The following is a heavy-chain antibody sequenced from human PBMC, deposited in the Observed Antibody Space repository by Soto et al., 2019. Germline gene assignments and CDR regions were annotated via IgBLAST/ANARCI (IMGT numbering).Heavy chain of an antibody. CDR1: GGSISSYY. Sequence: SETLSLTCTVSGGSISSYYWSWIRQPPGKGLEWIGYIYYSGSTNYNPSLKSRVTISVDTSKNQFSLKLSSVTAADTAVYYCARDRAQPWDLTGYYYYYYGMDVWGQGTTVTVSS. V-gene: IGHV4-59*01. D-gene: IGHD3-9*01. CDR2: IYYSGST. J-gene: IGHJ6*02. CDR3: ARDRAQPWDLTGYYYYYYGMDV.